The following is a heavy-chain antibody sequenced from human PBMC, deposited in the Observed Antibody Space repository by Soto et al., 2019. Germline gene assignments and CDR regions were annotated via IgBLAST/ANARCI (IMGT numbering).Heavy chain of an antibody. CDR2: ISGSGGST. D-gene: IGHD6-19*01. CDR3: AKAEQWLVKYNWFDP. Sequence: PGGSLRLSCAASGFTFSSYAMSWVRQAPGKGLEWVPAISGSGGSTYYADSVKGRFTISRDNSKNTLYLQMNSLRAEDTAVYYCAKAEQWLVKYNWFDPWGQGTLVTV. J-gene: IGHJ5*02. V-gene: IGHV3-23*01. CDR1: GFTFSSYA.